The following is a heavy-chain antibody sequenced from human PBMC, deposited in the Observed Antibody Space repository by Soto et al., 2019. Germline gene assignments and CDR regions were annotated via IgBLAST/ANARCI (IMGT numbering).Heavy chain of an antibody. CDR1: GYTFTGYY. J-gene: IGHJ5*02. Sequence: ASVKVSCKASGYTFTGYYMHWVRQAPGQGLEWMGWINPNSGGTNYAQKFQGRVTMTRYTSISTAYMELSRLRSDDTAVYYCAGDFALHYVDNWFDPWGQGTLVTVSS. CDR2: INPNSGGT. V-gene: IGHV1-2*02. D-gene: IGHD3-10*02. CDR3: AGDFALHYVDNWFDP.